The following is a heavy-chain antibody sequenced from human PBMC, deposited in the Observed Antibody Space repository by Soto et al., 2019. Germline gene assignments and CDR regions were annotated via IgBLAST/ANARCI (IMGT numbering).Heavy chain of an antibody. CDR1: GFTFSNAW. Sequence: GGSLRLSCAASGFTFSNAWMSWVRQAPGKGLEWVGRIKSKTDGGTTDYAAPVKDRFTISRDDSKNTLYLQMNSLKTEDTAVYYCTTDDVLTGYAFDIWGQGTMVTVSS. D-gene: IGHD3-9*01. CDR2: IKSKTDGGTT. CDR3: TTDDVLTGYAFDI. J-gene: IGHJ3*02. V-gene: IGHV3-15*01.